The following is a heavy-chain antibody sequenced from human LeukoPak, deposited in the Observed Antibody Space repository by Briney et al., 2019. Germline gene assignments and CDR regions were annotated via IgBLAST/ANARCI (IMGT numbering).Heavy chain of an antibody. Sequence: SETLSLTCTGSGGSISSSSYYWGWIRQPPGKGLEWIGSIYYSGSTYYNPSLKSRVTISVDTSKNQFSLKLSSVTAADTAVYYCAGPDDAFDIWGQGTMVTVSS. CDR1: GGSISSSSYY. CDR3: AGPDDAFDI. V-gene: IGHV4-39*01. CDR2: IYYSGST. J-gene: IGHJ3*02.